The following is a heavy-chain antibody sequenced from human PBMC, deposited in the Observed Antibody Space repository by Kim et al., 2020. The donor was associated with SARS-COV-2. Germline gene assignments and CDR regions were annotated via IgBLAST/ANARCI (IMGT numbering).Heavy chain of an antibody. V-gene: IGHV3-21*06. J-gene: IGHJ4*02. D-gene: IGHD3-10*01. CDR3: TRDPYGAGNYDS. CDR2: I. Sequence: IYYADSVTSPFTIARDYAKNSLYLQMNSRGAKETAVYYCTRDPYGAGNYDSWGQGTLVTVAS.